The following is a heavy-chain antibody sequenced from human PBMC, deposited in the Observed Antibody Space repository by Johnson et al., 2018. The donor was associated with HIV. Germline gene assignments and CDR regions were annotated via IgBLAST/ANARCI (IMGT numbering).Heavy chain of an antibody. CDR2: ISSSGSTI. J-gene: IGHJ3*02. Sequence: MLLVESGGGLVKPGGSLRLSCAASGFTFSNAWMSWVRQAPGKGLEWVSYISSSGSTIYYADSVQGRFTISRDNSKNRLYLQMNSLRAEDTAVYFCARGVKQQLSVVDAFDIWGQGTMVIVSS. V-gene: IGHV3-48*01. D-gene: IGHD1-1*01. CDR1: GFTFSNAW. CDR3: ARGVKQQLSVVDAFDI.